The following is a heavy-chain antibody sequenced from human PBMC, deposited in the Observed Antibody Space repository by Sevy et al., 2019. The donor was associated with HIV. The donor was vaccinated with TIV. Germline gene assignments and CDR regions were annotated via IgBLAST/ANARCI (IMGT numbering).Heavy chain of an antibody. Sequence: GGSLRLSCAASGFTFSSYWMNWVRQAPGKGLEWVANIKEDGSDKYYVDSVKGRFTVSRDNAKNSLWLQMNSLRAEDTAVYYCARGIFGSGSRLGLGYWGQGTLVTVSS. CDR3: ARGIFGSGSRLGLGY. CDR2: IKEDGSDK. D-gene: IGHD3-10*01. CDR1: GFTFSSYW. J-gene: IGHJ4*02. V-gene: IGHV3-7*03.